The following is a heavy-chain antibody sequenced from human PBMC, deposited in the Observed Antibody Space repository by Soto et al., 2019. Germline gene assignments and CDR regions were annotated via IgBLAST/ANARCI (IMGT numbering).Heavy chain of an antibody. CDR3: ARLYTGYEAFDY. Sequence: SETRSLTCSVSGGSINSGDYYWSWIRQSPGKGLEWIGYIYYSGSTYYNPSLKSRSTISIDTSKNQFFLDVDSVTAADTAVYYCARLYTGYEAFDYWGQGTLVT. CDR2: IYYSGST. D-gene: IGHD5-12*01. CDR1: GGSINSGDYY. J-gene: IGHJ4*02. V-gene: IGHV4-30-4*01.